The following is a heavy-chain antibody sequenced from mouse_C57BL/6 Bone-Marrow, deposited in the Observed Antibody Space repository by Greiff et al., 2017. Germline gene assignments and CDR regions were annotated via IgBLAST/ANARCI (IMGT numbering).Heavy chain of an antibody. Sequence: EVQLQQSGAELVRPGSSVKMSCKTSGYTFTSYGINWVKQRPGQGLEWIGYIYIGNGYTEYNEKFKGKATLTSDTSSSTTYVQLSSLTSEDSAIYFCARSDYDYDGYAMDYWGQGTSVTVSS. D-gene: IGHD2-4*01. J-gene: IGHJ4*01. CDR1: GYTFTSYG. V-gene: IGHV1-58*01. CDR3: ARSDYDYDGYAMDY. CDR2: IYIGNGYT.